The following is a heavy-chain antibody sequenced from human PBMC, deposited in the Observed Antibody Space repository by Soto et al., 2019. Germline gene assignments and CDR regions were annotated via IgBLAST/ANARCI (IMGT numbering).Heavy chain of an antibody. CDR1: GGAVSDYV. V-gene: IGHV1-69*06. CDR3: ARASLGPRYSAGKGWFDP. CDR2: IIPSFGTA. Sequence: QVHLVQSGAEVKKPGTSVRVSCKASGGAVSDYVIAWVRQAPGQGPEWMGGIIPSFGTANYAQTFLGRVTMTADKATNTAYLDLNSLTYEDTAVYYRARASLGPRYSAGKGWFDPWGQGTLVTVSS. J-gene: IGHJ5*02. D-gene: IGHD1-26*01.